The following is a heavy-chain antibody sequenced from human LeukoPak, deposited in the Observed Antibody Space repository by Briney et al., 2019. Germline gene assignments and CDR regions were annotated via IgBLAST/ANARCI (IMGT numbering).Heavy chain of an antibody. Sequence: SETLSLTCTVSGGSISSYYWSWIRQPPGKGLEWIEYIYYSGSTNYNPSLKSRITISVDTAKNQFSLKLSSVTAADTAVYYCARDNPTLAAAGYPSYYGMDVWGQGTTVTVSS. J-gene: IGHJ6*02. CDR3: ARDNPTLAAAGYPSYYGMDV. CDR2: IYYSGST. CDR1: GGSISSYY. V-gene: IGHV4-59*12. D-gene: IGHD6-13*01.